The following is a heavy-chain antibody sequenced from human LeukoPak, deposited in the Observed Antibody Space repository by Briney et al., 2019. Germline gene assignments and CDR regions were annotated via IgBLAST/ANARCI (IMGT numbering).Heavy chain of an antibody. D-gene: IGHD6-13*01. Sequence: PSETLSLTCTVSGGSISSSSYYWGWIRQPPGKGLEWIGSIYYSGSTYYNPSLKSRVTISVDTSKNQFSLKLSSVTAADTAVYYCARGRGGSWYFFDYWGQGTLVTVSS. CDR3: ARGRGGSWYFFDY. J-gene: IGHJ4*02. CDR2: IYYSGST. V-gene: IGHV4-39*07. CDR1: GGSISSSSYY.